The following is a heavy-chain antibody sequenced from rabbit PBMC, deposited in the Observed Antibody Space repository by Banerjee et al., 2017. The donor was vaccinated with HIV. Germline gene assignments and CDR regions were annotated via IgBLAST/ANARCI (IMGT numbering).Heavy chain of an antibody. CDR2: IYAGKGSS. CDR3: ARIDPRYYSSDWRNL. V-gene: IGHV1S7*01. J-gene: IGHJ4*01. D-gene: IGHD4-1*01. Sequence: QLKETGGGLVQPGGSLTLSCKASGFDFSSYYMNWVRQAPGKGLEWIGRIYAGKGSSDYANWVNGRFTISSDSAQNTVDLQMNSLTAADTATYFCARIDPRYYSSDWRNLWGPGTLVTVS. CDR1: GFDFSSYY.